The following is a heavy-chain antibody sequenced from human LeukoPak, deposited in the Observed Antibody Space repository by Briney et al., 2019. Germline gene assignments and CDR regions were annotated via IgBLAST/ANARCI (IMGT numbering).Heavy chain of an antibody. Sequence: GGSLRLSCAVSGFTFTDYWMTWVRQAPGKGLEWVANMKGDGTKKNYVDSVKGRFAISGDSATNAVYLQLTSLRADDTAVNYCARDTSPYIGTVWSDAYIWGQGTMVTVSS. D-gene: IGHD3-16*01. J-gene: IGHJ3*02. CDR3: ARDTSPYIGTVWSDAYI. CDR1: GFTFTDYW. V-gene: IGHV3-7*01. CDR2: MKGDGTKK.